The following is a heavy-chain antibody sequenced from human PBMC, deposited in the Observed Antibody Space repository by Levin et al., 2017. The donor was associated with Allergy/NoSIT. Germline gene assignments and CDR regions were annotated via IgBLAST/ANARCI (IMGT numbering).Heavy chain of an antibody. CDR1: GFTISSNY. J-gene: IGHJ5*02. D-gene: IGHD1-1*01. CDR3: ARAREGNAWFDP. V-gene: IGHV3-53*01. Sequence: GGSLRLSCAASGFTISSNYMSWVRQAPGKGLEWVSVIYSGGSTYYADSVKGRFTISRDNSKNTLYLQMNSLRAEDTAVYYCARAREGNAWFDPWGQGTLVTVSS. CDR2: IYSGGST.